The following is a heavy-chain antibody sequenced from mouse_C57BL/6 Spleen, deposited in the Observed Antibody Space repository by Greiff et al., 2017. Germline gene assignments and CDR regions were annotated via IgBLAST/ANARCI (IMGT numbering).Heavy chain of an antibody. CDR3: ARATNLFSDYAMDY. J-gene: IGHJ4*01. CDR2: ISDGGSYT. D-gene: IGHD1-1*01. V-gene: IGHV5-4*01. CDR1: GFTFSSYA. Sequence: DVHLVESGGGLVKPGGSLKLSCAASGFTFSSYAMSWVRQTPEKRLEWVATISDGGSYTYYPDNVKGRFTISRDNAKNNLYLQMSHLKSEDTAMYYCARATNLFSDYAMDYWGQGTSVTVSS.